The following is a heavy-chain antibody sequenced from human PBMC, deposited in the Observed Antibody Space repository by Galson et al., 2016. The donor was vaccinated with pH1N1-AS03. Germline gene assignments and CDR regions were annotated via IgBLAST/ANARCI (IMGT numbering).Heavy chain of an antibody. D-gene: IGHD2-21*01. V-gene: IGHV5-51*01. Sequence: QSGAEVKKPGESLKISCKVSGYSFTTYWIGWVRQMPGKGLEWMGFIYPGDSDTRYSPSFQGQVSISADKSISTAFQQWTSLKASDSAMYYCARHPPEYCGGNHCDFIDYWGQGTLVTVSS. CDR1: GYSFTTYW. CDR2: IYPGDSDT. J-gene: IGHJ4*02. CDR3: ARHPPEYCGGNHCDFIDY.